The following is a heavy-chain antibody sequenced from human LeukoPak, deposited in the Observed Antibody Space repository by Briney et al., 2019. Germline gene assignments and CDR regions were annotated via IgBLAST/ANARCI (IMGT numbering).Heavy chain of an antibody. CDR3: ARGRRSSYPFWYDP. J-gene: IGHJ5*02. Sequence: GASVKVSCKASGYTFTSYAINWVRQAPGQGLEWMGWISAYNGNTNYAQKLQGRVTMTTDTSTSTAYMELRSLRSDDTAVYYCARGRRSSYPFWYDPWGQGTLVTVSS. D-gene: IGHD6-13*01. V-gene: IGHV1-18*01. CDR2: ISAYNGNT. CDR1: GYTFTSYA.